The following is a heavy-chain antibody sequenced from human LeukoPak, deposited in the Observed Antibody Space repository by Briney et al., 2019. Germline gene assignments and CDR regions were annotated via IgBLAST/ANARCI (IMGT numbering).Heavy chain of an antibody. CDR2: IYYSGST. D-gene: IGHD6-19*01. CDR3: ARRILDSSSGWYFDY. J-gene: IGHJ4*02. V-gene: IGHV4-59*08. CDR1: GGSISSYY. Sequence: SETLSLTCTVSGGSISSYYWSWIRQPPGKGLEWIGYIYYSGSTNYNPSLKSRVTISVDTSKNQFSLRLSSVTAADTAVYYCARRILDSSSGWYFDYWGQGTLVTVSS.